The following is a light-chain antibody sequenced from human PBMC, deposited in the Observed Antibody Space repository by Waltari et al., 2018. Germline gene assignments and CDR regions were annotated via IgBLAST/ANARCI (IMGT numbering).Light chain of an antibody. CDR1: SSNIERNT. J-gene: IGLJ2*01. V-gene: IGLV1-44*01. CDR3: AAWDDSLGGPV. CDR2: RNN. Sequence: QSVLTQPPSMWDPGQRVTISCSGSSSNIERNTVNWYQQVPGTAPKVLIYRNNQRPSGVHDRFSGSKSGTSASLAISGLQSEDEADYHCAAWDDSLGGPVFGGGTTLTVL.